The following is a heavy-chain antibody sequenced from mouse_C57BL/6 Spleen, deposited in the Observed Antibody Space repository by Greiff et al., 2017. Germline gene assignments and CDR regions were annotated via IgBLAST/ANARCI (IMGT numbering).Heavy chain of an antibody. CDR1: GYTFTDYY. CDR2: INPNNGGT. Sequence: VQLQQSGAELVRPGASVKLSCKASGYTFTDYYINWVKQSHGKSLEWIGDINPNNGGTIYNQKFKGKATLTVDKSSSTAYMELRSLTSEDTAVYYCARGDYDPFAYWGQGTLVTVSA. J-gene: IGHJ3*01. D-gene: IGHD2-4*01. CDR3: ARGDYDPFAY. V-gene: IGHV1-18*01.